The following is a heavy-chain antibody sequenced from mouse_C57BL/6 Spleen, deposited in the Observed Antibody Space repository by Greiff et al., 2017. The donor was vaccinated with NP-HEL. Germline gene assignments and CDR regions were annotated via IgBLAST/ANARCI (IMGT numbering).Heavy chain of an antibody. CDR2: IDPENGDT. CDR3: TTEGYYSNVYFDY. Sequence: EVKLVESGAELVRPGASVKLSCTASGFNIKDDYMHWVKQRPEQGLEWIGWIDPENGDTEYASKFQGKATITADTSSNTAYLQLSSLTSEDTAVYYCTTEGYYSNVYFDYWGQGTTLTVSS. D-gene: IGHD2-5*01. V-gene: IGHV14-4*01. J-gene: IGHJ2*01. CDR1: GFNIKDDY.